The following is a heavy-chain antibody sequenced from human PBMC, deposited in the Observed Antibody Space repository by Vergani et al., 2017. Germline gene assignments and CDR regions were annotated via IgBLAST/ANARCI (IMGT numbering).Heavy chain of an antibody. CDR3: ARVYTAAAALDY. CDR1: GFTFSDYY. J-gene: IGHJ4*02. CDR2: IYSGGST. D-gene: IGHD6-13*01. Sequence: VQLVESGGGLVKPGGSLRLSCAASGFTFSDYYMSWIRQAPGKGLEWVSVIYSGGSTYYADSVKGRFTISRDNSKNTLYLQMNSLRAEDTAVYYCARVYTAAAALDYWGQGTLVTVSS. V-gene: IGHV3-66*01.